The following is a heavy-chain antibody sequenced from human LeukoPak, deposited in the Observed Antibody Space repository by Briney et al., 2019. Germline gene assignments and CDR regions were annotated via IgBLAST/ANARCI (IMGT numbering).Heavy chain of an antibody. CDR2: ISGSGLRT. CDR3: AKDRVSMIVVVAFDI. J-gene: IGHJ3*02. Sequence: GGSLRLSCAASGFTFSHYAMSWVRQAPGKGVEWVSAISGSGLRTYYADSVKGRFTISRDISKNTLYLQMDRLRAKDTAVYYCAKDRVSMIVVVAFDIWGQGTMVTVSS. D-gene: IGHD3-22*01. CDR1: GFTFSHYA. V-gene: IGHV3-23*01.